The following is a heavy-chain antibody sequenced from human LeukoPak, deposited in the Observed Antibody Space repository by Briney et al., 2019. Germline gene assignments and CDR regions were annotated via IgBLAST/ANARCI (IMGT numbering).Heavy chain of an antibody. CDR1: GYTFTSYA. Sequence: GASVKVSCKASGYTFTSYAMNWVRQAPGQGLEWMGGIIPIFGTANYAQKFQGRVTITADESTSTAYMELSSLRSEDTAVYYCARDGWYYYDSSGYYPMDYYYYYMDVWGKGTTVTISS. V-gene: IGHV1-69*13. D-gene: IGHD3-22*01. CDR3: ARDGWYYYDSSGYYPMDYYYYYMDV. CDR2: IIPIFGTA. J-gene: IGHJ6*03.